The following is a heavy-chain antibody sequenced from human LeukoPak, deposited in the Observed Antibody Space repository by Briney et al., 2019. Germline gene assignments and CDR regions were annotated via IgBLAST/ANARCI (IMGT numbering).Heavy chain of an antibody. J-gene: IGHJ4*02. D-gene: IGHD5-24*01. CDR1: GGSISSYY. CDR3: ARAVDGYNYNY. Sequence: SETLSLTCTVSGGSISSYYWSWNRQPPGKGLEWIGYIYYSGSTNYNPSLKSRVTISVDTSKNQFSLKLSSVTAADTAVYYCARAVDGYNYNYWGQGTLVTVSS. CDR2: IYYSGST. V-gene: IGHV4-59*01.